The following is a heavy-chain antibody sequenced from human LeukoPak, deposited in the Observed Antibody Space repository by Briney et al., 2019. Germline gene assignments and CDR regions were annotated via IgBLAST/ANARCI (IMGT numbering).Heavy chain of an antibody. D-gene: IGHD3-10*01. CDR1: GFTVSSNS. Sequence: GGSLRLSCAASGFTVSSNSMSWVRQAPGKGLEWVSVIYSGGSTKYADSVKGRFTIFRDNSKNTLDLQMNSLRAEDTAVYYCARHLRYGSGGYFDYWGQGTLVTVSS. CDR2: IYSGGST. V-gene: IGHV3-66*04. J-gene: IGHJ4*02. CDR3: ARHLRYGSGGYFDY.